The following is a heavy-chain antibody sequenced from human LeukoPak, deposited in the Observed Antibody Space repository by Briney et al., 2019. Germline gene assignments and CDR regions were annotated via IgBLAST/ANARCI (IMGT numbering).Heavy chain of an antibody. V-gene: IGHV3-74*01. J-gene: IGHJ6*02. D-gene: IGHD1-26*01. CDR1: GFTFSSHW. Sequence: GGSLRLFCAASGFTFSSHWMHWVRQAPGMGLVWVSRINSEGRTTDYADSVEGRFTISRDNAKNTPYLQMNSLRVEDTAMYYCAKVTEVGATHYYYYYGMDVWGQGTTVTVSS. CDR2: INSEGRTT. CDR3: AKVTEVGATHYYYYYGMDV.